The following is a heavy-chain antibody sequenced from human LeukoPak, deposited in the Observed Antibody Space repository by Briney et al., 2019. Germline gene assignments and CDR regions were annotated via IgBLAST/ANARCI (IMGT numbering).Heavy chain of an antibody. CDR3: ARVPQPGYCSSTSCLYYYYYGMDV. Sequence: SETLSLTCTVSGGSISSSSYYWGWIRQPPGKGLEWIGSIYYSGSTYYNPSLKSRVTISVDTSKNQFSLKLSSVTAADTAVYYCARVPQPGYCSSTSCLYYYYYGMDVWGQGTTVTVSS. V-gene: IGHV4-39*07. CDR2: IYYSGST. J-gene: IGHJ6*02. CDR1: GGSISSSSYY. D-gene: IGHD2-2*01.